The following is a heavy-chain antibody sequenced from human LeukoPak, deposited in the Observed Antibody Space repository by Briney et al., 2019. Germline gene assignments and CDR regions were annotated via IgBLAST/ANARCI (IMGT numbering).Heavy chain of an antibody. CDR1: GFTFSSYA. CDR3: ARGVIAAPYYFDY. CDR2: TSGSGGST. J-gene: IGHJ4*02. Sequence: PGGSLRLSCAASGFTFSSYAMSWVRQAPGKGLEWVSATSGSGGSTYYADSVKGRFTISRDNSKNTLYLQMNSLRAEDTAVYYCARGVIAAPYYFDYWGQGTLVTVSS. D-gene: IGHD6-25*01. V-gene: IGHV3-23*01.